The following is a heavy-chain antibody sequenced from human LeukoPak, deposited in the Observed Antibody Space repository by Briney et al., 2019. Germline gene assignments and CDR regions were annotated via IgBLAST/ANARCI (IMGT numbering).Heavy chain of an antibody. CDR3: ARPGSGYYYGPFDH. CDR2: IIPIFGTA. D-gene: IGHD3-22*01. Sequence: APVTVSCQASGSTYISYAISWVRQAPAQGLEWMGGIIPIFGTANYAQKFQGRVTITTDESTSTAYMELSSLRSEDTDVYDCARPGSGYYYGPFDHWGQGALVTVSS. V-gene: IGHV1-69*05. J-gene: IGHJ4*02. CDR1: GSTYISYA.